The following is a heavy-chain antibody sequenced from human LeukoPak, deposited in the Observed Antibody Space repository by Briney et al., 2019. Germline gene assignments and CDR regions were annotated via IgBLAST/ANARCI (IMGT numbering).Heavy chain of an antibody. Sequence: GRSLRLSCAASGFTFNNYGMHCVRQAPGKGLEWVAFISEDGSNEKYADSVKGRFTISRDNSNKTLSLQMNSLRVEDTGVYYCAKARGSSVYEQFDYWGQGTQVTVSP. V-gene: IGHV3-30*18. CDR2: ISEDGSNE. CDR3: AKARGSSVYEQFDY. D-gene: IGHD5/OR15-5a*01. J-gene: IGHJ4*02. CDR1: GFTFNNYG.